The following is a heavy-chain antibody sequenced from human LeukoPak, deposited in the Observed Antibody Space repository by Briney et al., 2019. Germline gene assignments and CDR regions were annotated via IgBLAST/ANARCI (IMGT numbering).Heavy chain of an antibody. CDR3: ARVSIAARLSSFVPENNYYYYYYMDV. V-gene: IGHV1-69*13. CDR1: GGTFSSYA. CDR2: IIPIFGTA. J-gene: IGHJ6*03. D-gene: IGHD6-6*01. Sequence: SVKVSCKASGGTFSSYAISWVRQAPGQGLEWMGGIIPIFGTANYAQKFQGRVTITADESTSTAYMELSSLRSEDTAVHYCARVSIAARLSSFVPENNYYYYYYMDVWGKGTTVTVSS.